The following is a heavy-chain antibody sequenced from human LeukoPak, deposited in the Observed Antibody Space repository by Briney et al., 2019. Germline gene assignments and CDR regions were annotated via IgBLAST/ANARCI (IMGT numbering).Heavy chain of an antibody. J-gene: IGHJ4*02. CDR3: ARALSAVGGTWYFDY. V-gene: IGHV3-53*01. CDR2: IYSGGST. Sequence: PGGSLRLSCAASGFTVSSNYMSWVRQAPGKGLEWVSHIYSGGSTYYADSVTGRFTISRDNSKDTLYLQMNSLRAEDTAVYYCARALSAVGGTWYFDYWGQGTLVTVSS. D-gene: IGHD6-19*01. CDR1: GFTVSSNY.